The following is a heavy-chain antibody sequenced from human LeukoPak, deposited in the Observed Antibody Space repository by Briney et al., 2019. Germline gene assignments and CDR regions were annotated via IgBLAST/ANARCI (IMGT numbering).Heavy chain of an antibody. V-gene: IGHV3-33*06. CDR1: GFTFSSYG. Sequence: GRSLRLSCAASGFTFSSYGMHWVRQAPGKGLEWVAVIWYDGSNKYYADSVKGRFTISRDNSKNTLYLQMNSLRAEDTAVYYCAKDLAMVRGVALDYWGQGPLVTVSS. CDR3: AKDLAMVRGVALDY. D-gene: IGHD3-10*01. CDR2: IWYDGSNK. J-gene: IGHJ4*02.